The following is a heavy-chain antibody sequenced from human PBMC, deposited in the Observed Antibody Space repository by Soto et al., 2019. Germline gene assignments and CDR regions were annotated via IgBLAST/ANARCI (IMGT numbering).Heavy chain of an antibody. CDR1: GDSVSSGSFY. J-gene: IGHJ6*02. Sequence: QVQLQESGPGLVKPSETLSLTCTVSGDSVSSGSFYWSWIPQPPGKGLEWIGYIYYSGNINYDPSLKSRVTMSADTSKSQFSLKLSSVTAADTAVYYCARVPPPGAYYSGMDVWGQGTTVTVS. CDR3: ARVPPPGAYYSGMDV. V-gene: IGHV4-61*01. CDR2: IYYSGNI.